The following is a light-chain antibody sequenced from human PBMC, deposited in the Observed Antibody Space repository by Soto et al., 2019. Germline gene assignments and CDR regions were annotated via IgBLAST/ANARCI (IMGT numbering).Light chain of an antibody. Sequence: QSVLTQPPSASATPGQSVNISCAGSTANVGTNHVYLYRHFPGTAPELLIYRGNLRPTGVPDRFSSSKSGASAYLAISGLRSDDEGDYYCAVWDYALSGFVLFGGGTKLTVL. CDR3: AVWDYALSGFVL. CDR2: RGN. J-gene: IGLJ2*01. CDR1: TANVGTNH. V-gene: IGLV1-47*01.